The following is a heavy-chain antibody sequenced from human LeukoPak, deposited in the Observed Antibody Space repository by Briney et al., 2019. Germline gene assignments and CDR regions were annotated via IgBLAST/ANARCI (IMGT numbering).Heavy chain of an antibody. CDR2: IQYDGTKK. CDR3: AKGLERESRLDS. D-gene: IGHD1-1*01. Sequence: PGGSLRLSCVASGFTFSSFGIHWVRQAPGKALEWVSSIQYDGTKKNYADSVKGRFTISRDNSKNTLYLQMNSLRAEDTALYYCAKGLERESRLDSWGQGTLVTVSS. J-gene: IGHJ4*02. V-gene: IGHV3-30*02. CDR1: GFTFSSFG.